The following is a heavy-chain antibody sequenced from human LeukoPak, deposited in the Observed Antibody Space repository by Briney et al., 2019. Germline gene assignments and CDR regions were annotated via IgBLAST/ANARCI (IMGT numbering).Heavy chain of an antibody. CDR3: ATTGLLGDIP. V-gene: IGHV3-11*01. CDR1: GFPFSDYY. Sequence: PGGSLTLSCAASGFPFSDYYMSWIRHAPGKGLGWLSYISKNGKTIYYADSVKGRFTISRDNAKKSVYLQMNSLRAEDTALYYCATTGLLGDIPWGQGTMVTVSS. J-gene: IGHJ5*02. CDR2: ISKNGKTI. D-gene: IGHD2-21*01.